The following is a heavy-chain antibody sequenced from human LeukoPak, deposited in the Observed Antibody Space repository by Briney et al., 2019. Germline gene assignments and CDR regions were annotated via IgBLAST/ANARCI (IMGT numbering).Heavy chain of an antibody. CDR1: GGSISTYY. V-gene: IGHV4-59*01. CDR2: IYYSGNT. CDR3: VRGREATGTRWFDP. Sequence: TSETLSLTCTVSGGSISTYYWSWIRQPPGKGLEWIGYIYYSGNTNYNPSLKSRVTISVDTSKNQFSLKVSSVTAADTAVYYCVRGREATGTRWFDPWGQGTLVTVSS. J-gene: IGHJ5*02. D-gene: IGHD6-13*01.